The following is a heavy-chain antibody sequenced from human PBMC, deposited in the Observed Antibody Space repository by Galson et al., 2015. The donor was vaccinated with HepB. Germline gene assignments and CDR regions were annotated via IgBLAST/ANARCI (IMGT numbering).Heavy chain of an antibody. J-gene: IGHJ5*02. CDR2: TYYRSKWYN. V-gene: IGHV6-1*01. CDR3: ARDDLNTDSSGYYNWFDP. D-gene: IGHD3-22*01. CDR1: GDSVSSNSAA. Sequence: CAISGDSVSSNSAAWNWIRQSPSRGLEWLGRTYYRSKWYNDYAVSVKSRITINPDTSKNQFSLQLNSVTPEDTAVYYCARDDLNTDSSGYYNWFDPWGQGTLVTVSS.